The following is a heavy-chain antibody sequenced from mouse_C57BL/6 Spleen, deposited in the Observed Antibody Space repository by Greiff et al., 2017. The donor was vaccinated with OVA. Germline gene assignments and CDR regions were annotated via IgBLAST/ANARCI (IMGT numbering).Heavy chain of an antibody. CDR1: GYTFTDYN. V-gene: IGHV1-22*01. CDR2: INPNNGGT. D-gene: IGHD2-3*01. J-gene: IGHJ4*01. CDR3: ARRDDGYYDAMDY. Sequence: VQLKQSGPELVKPGASVKMSCKASGYTFTDYNMHWVKQSHGKSLEWIGYINPNNGGTSYNQKFKGKATLTVNKSSSTAYMELRSLTSEDSAVYYCARRDDGYYDAMDYWGQGTSVTVSS.